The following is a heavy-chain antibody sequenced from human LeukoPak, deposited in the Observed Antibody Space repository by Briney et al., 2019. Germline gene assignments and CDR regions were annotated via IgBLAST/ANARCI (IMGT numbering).Heavy chain of an antibody. Sequence: GGSVRLSCAASGFTFSSYAMSWVRQAPGKGLEWVSAISRSCGSTYYADSVKGRFTISRDNSKNTLYLQMNRLRSEDTAVYYCAKETDCTNGVCYYFDYWGQGTLVTVSS. J-gene: IGHJ4*02. V-gene: IGHV3-23*01. CDR2: ISRSCGST. D-gene: IGHD2-8*01. CDR1: GFTFSSYA. CDR3: AKETDCTNGVCYYFDY.